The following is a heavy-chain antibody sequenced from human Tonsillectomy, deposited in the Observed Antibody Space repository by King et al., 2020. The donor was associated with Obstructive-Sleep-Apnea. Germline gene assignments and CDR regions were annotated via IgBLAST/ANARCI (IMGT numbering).Heavy chain of an antibody. J-gene: IGHJ4*01. V-gene: IGHV3-11*01. CDR3: VGSPRGVAGVFDD. D-gene: IGHD6-19*01. CDR1: GFTFSDYY. CDR2: ISGGGSYI. Sequence: VQLVESGGGLVKPGGSLRLSCAVSGFTFSDYYMTWIRQAPGKVLEWVSYISGGGSYIHYADSGKGRFTSSRDNAKNSLYLQMNSLRGEDTAVYYCVGSPRGVAGVFDDCGQATLVTVSS.